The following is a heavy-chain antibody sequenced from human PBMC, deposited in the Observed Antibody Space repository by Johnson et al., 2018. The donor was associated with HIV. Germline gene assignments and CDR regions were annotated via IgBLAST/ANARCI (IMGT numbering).Heavy chain of an antibody. V-gene: IGHV3-23*04. CDR3: ASLSSSLFGAFDI. Sequence: VQLVESGGGVVQPGRSVRPSCAASGFTFDDYGMSWVRQAPGKGLEWVSAISGSGGSTYSVDSVKGRFTISRDNSKNTLYLQMNSLRAEDTAVYYCASLSSSLFGAFDIWGQGTMVTVSS. CDR1: GFTFDDYG. D-gene: IGHD6-13*01. J-gene: IGHJ3*02. CDR2: ISGSGGST.